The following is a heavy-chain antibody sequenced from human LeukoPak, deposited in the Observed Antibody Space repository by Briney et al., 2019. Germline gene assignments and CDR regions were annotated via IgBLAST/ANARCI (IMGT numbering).Heavy chain of an antibody. CDR3: AKDAVTYYYDSSGYPYYYYMDV. Sequence: GGSLRLSCAASGFTFDDYAMHWVRQAPGKGLEWVSLISWDGGSTYYADSVKGRFTISRDNSKNSLYLQMNSLRAEDTALYYCAKDAVTYYYDSSGYPYYYYMDVRGKGTTVTVSS. D-gene: IGHD3-22*01. V-gene: IGHV3-43D*03. CDR2: ISWDGGST. J-gene: IGHJ6*03. CDR1: GFTFDDYA.